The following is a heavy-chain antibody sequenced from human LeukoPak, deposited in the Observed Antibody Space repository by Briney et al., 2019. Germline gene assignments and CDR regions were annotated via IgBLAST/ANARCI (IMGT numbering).Heavy chain of an antibody. Sequence: GKSLRLSCSTSGFTFSDYALHWVRQAPGKGLEWVAVISYDGSDKYYADSVKGRFTISRDDSKNTLYLQINSLRAEDTAVYYCAIPTPSSSWHTHSWGQGTLVTVSS. CDR3: AIPTPSSSWHTHS. D-gene: IGHD6-13*01. CDR1: GFTFSDYA. CDR2: ISYDGSDK. V-gene: IGHV3-30*04. J-gene: IGHJ4*02.